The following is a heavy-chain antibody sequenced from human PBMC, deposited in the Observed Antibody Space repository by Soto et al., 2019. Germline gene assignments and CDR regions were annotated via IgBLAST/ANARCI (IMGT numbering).Heavy chain of an antibody. D-gene: IGHD6-19*01. CDR2: IYYSGST. CDR3: ARHPAGYSSGWYSGRVYYYYGMDV. V-gene: IGHV4-39*01. Sequence: SETLSLTCTVSGGSISSSSYYWGWIRQPPGKGLEWIGSIYYSGSTYYNPSLKSRVTISVDTSKNQFSLKLSSVTAAETAVYYCARHPAGYSSGWYSGRVYYYYGMDVWGQGTTVTVSS. J-gene: IGHJ6*02. CDR1: GGSISSSSYY.